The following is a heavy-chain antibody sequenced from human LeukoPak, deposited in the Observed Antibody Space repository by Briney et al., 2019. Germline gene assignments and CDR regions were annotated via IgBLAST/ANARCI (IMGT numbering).Heavy chain of an antibody. D-gene: IGHD2-2*01. J-gene: IGHJ4*02. V-gene: IGHV4-59*01. CDR1: GGSISGYY. Sequence: SETLSLTCTVSGGSISGYYWSWIRQPPGGGLEWIGYIYYSGSTNYNPSLKSRVTISVDTSKNQFSLKLRSVTDADTAVYYCARGGCSSTSCSFDYWGQGTLVTVSS. CDR3: ARGGCSSTSCSFDY. CDR2: IYYSGST.